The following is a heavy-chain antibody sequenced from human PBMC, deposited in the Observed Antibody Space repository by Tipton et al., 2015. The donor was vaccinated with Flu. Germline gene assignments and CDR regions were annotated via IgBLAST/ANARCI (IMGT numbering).Heavy chain of an antibody. V-gene: IGHV3-30*02. D-gene: IGHD5-18*01. J-gene: IGHJ4*02. Sequence: SGFTFRTNGMHWVRQAPGKGLEWVAHIRSDETTEYADSVKGRFTISRDNSKDTVYLQMNSLRAEDTAVYYCARGPSGYSYGSYDYWGQGTLVNVSP. CDR2: IRSDETTE. CDR1: GFTFRTNG. CDR3: ARGPSGYSYGSYDY.